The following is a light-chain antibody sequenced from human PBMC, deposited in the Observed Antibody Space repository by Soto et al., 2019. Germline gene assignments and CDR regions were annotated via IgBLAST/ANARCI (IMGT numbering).Light chain of an antibody. Sequence: PVLTQSPSASASLGASVKLTCTLSSGHSSYAIAWHQQQPEKGPRYLMKLNSDGSHSKGDGIPDRFSGSSSGAERYLTISSLQSEYEADYYCQTWGTGIVIFGGGTKVTVL. V-gene: IGLV4-69*01. J-gene: IGLJ2*01. CDR1: SGHSSYA. CDR3: QTWGTGIVI. CDR2: LNSDGSH.